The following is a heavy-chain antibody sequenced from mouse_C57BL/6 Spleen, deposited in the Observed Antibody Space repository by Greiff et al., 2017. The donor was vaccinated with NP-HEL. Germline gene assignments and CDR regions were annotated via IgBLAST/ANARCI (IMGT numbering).Heavy chain of an antibody. CDR3: ARRGIVTHYYAMDY. D-gene: IGHD2-5*01. J-gene: IGHJ4*01. Sequence: QVQLQQSGAELVKPGASVKLSCKASGYTFTSYWMHWVKQRPGQGLEWIGMIHPNSGSTNYNEKFKSKATLTVDKSSSTAYMQLSSLTSEDSAVYYCARRGIVTHYYAMDYWGQGTSVTVSS. CDR2: IHPNSGST. V-gene: IGHV1-64*01. CDR1: GYTFTSYW.